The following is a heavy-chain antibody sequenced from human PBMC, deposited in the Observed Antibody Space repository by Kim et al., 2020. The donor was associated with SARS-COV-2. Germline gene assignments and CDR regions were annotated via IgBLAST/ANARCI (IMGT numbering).Heavy chain of an antibody. J-gene: IGHJ1*01. CDR3: ARAGGDYGGKIQH. CDR2: ITSSSSYI. V-gene: IGHV3-21*01. Sequence: GGSLRLSCAASGFTFSSYTMNWVRQAPGKGLEWVSSITSSSSYIYYADSVKGRFTISRDNAKNSLYLQMNSLRAEDTAVYYCARAGGDYGGKIQHWGQGTLVTVSS. CDR1: GFTFSSYT. D-gene: IGHD4-17*01.